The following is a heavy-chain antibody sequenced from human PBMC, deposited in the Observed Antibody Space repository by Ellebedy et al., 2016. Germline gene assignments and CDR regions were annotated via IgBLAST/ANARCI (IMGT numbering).Heavy chain of an antibody. CDR2: NSNT. D-gene: IGHD1-26*01. CDR3: ARDTRDGVGSSEAYYDP. J-gene: IGHJ5*02. CDR1: GYTFLNYG. Sequence: ASVKVSCXASGYTFLNYGVNWVRQAPGQGLEWLGGNSNTNFARKFQGRVTMTTDTSTSTAYMELRTLRFDDTAVYYCARDTRDGVGSSEAYYDPWGQGTLVTVSS. V-gene: IGHV1-18*01.